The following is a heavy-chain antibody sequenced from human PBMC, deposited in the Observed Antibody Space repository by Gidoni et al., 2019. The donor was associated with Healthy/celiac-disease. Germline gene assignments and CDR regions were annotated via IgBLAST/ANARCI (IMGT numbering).Heavy chain of an antibody. V-gene: IGHV3-30*18. CDR1: GFTFSSYG. CDR2: ISYDGSNK. CDR3: AKDMGIAATPFDY. Sequence: QVQLVESGGGVVQPGRSLRLSCAASGFTFSSYGMHWVRQAPGKGLEWVAVISYDGSNKYYADSVKGRFTISRDNSKNTLYLQMNSLRAEDTAVYYCAKDMGIAATPFDYWGQGTLVTVSS. D-gene: IGHD6-13*01. J-gene: IGHJ4*02.